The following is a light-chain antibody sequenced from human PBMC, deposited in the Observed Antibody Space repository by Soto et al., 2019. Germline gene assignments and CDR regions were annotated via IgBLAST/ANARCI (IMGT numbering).Light chain of an antibody. CDR3: SLSYSGLRV. CDR1: TGTVTTSHY. CDR2: DTD. V-gene: IGLV7-46*01. Sequence: QTVVTQEPSLTVSPGGTVTFTCGSSTGTVTTSHYPYWFQQKPGQAPRTLIYDTDNKHSWTPARFSGSLVGGKPALTLSGAQPEDEADCYCSLSYSGLRVFGGGTKLTVL. J-gene: IGLJ3*02.